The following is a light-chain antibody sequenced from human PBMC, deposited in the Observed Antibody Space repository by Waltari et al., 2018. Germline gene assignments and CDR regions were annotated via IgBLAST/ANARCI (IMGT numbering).Light chain of an antibody. CDR3: SSYTTSSAPGV. V-gene: IGLV2-14*01. J-gene: IGLJ1*01. CDR1: DSAVGAYDF. CDR2: EVS. Sequence: QSALTQPASVSGSPGQSIPISCSGPDSAVGAYDFVSWYQQHPGKAPHLIIYEVSNRPSGISNRFSASKSGNTASLTISGLQAEDEADYYCSSYTTSSAPGVFGTGTRVTVL.